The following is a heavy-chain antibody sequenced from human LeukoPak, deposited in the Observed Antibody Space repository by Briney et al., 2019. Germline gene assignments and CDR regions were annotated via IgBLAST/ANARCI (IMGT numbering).Heavy chain of an antibody. J-gene: IGHJ3*02. CDR2: INHSGST. CDR3: ARPYYDNDAFNI. D-gene: IGHD3-9*01. V-gene: IGHV4-34*01. Sequence: SETLSLTCAVYGGSFSGYYWSWIRQPPGKGLEWIGEINHSGSTNYNPSLKSRVTISVDTSRNQFSLKLSSVTAADTAVYYCARPYYDNDAFNIWGQGTMVTVSS. CDR1: GGSFSGYY.